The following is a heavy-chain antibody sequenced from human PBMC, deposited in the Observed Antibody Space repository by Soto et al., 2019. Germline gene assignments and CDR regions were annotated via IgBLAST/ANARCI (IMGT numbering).Heavy chain of an antibody. J-gene: IGHJ4*02. D-gene: IGHD6-13*01. CDR3: ASTSSSWKIFDY. V-gene: IGHV1-46*01. CDR2: INPSGGST. Sequence: ASVKVSCKASGYTFTSYYMHWVRQAPGQGLEWMGIINPSGGSTSYAQKFQGRVTMTRDTSTSTVYMELSSLRSEDTAVYYCASTSSSWKIFDYWGQGTLVTVYS. CDR1: GYTFTSYY.